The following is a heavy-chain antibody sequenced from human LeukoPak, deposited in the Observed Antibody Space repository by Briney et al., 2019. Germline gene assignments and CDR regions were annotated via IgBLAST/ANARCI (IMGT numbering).Heavy chain of an antibody. D-gene: IGHD2-21*02. CDR2: IRSNNYGGTT. V-gene: IGHV3-49*03. J-gene: IGHJ5*02. CDR3: ARVDCGGDCSLFDL. CDR1: GFTFGDSS. Sequence: GRSLRLSCTTSGFTFGDSSMSWFRLAPGKGLEWLTFIRSNNYGGTTEYAASVRGRFIMSRDDSKRVAFLQMNSLKTEDTAVYYCARVDCGGDCSLFDLWGRGTLVTVSS.